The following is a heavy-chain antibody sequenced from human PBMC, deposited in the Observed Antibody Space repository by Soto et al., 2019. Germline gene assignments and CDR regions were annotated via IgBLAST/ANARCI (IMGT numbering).Heavy chain of an antibody. V-gene: IGHV3-33*01. Sequence: QVQLVESGGTVVQVGGSLRLSCAASGFAFHGYAMHWVRQAPGKGLDWVAVIWDDGSEKYYADSVEDRFTISRDNSKNTLYLQMNTRRVEDTAVYYCGRDLRTRAGDHWGQGTLVAVSS. J-gene: IGHJ4*02. CDR1: GFAFHGYA. CDR3: GRDLRTRAGDH. CDR2: IWDDGSEK. D-gene: IGHD3-10*01.